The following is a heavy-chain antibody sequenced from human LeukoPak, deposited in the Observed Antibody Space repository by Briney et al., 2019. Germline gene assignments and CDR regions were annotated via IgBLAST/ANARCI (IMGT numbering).Heavy chain of an antibody. V-gene: IGHV3-21*01. CDR3: ARIPYGSGSYDY. Sequence: PGGSLRLSCAASGFTFSSYSMNWVRQAPGKGLEWVSSISSSSSYIYYADSVKGRFTISRNNAKNSLYLQMNSLRAEDTAVYYCARIPYGSGSYDYWGQGTLVTVSS. CDR2: ISSSSSYI. CDR1: GFTFSSYS. D-gene: IGHD3-10*01. J-gene: IGHJ4*02.